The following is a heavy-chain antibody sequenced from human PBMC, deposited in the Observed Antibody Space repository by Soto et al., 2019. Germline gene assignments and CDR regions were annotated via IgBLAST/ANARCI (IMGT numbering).Heavy chain of an antibody. Sequence: EVQLLESGGGLVQPGGSLRLSCAASGFIFSGYGMTWVRQAPGKGLEWVAIINAGGSTTHYADSVKGRFTISRDDSKNTLYRQMNSLRGDDTAVDYWAKAAIWGGGRYYYSYMDVWGKGTTVTVSS. CDR1: GFIFSGYG. V-gene: IGHV3-23*03. CDR3: AKAAIWGGGRYYYSYMDV. D-gene: IGHD2-15*01. CDR2: INAGGSTT. J-gene: IGHJ6*03.